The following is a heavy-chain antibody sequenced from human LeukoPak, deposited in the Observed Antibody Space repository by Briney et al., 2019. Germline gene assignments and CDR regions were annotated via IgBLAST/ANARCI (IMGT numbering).Heavy chain of an antibody. J-gene: IGHJ4*02. CDR2: IYHSGST. CDR3: ARESWDPRSTIDY. CDR1: GGSISSSNW. D-gene: IGHD6-13*01. Sequence: SETLSSTCAVSGGSISSSNWWSWVRQPPGKGLEWFGEIYHSGSTNYNPSLKSRVTISVDKSKNQFSLKLSSVTAADTAVYYCARESWDPRSTIDYWGQGTLVTVSS. V-gene: IGHV4-4*02.